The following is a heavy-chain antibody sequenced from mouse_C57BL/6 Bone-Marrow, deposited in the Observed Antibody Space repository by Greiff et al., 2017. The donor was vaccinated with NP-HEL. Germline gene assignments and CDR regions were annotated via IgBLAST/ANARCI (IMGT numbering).Heavy chain of an antibody. CDR1: GYTFTEYT. CDR2: FYPGRGSI. D-gene: IGHD1-1*01. V-gene: IGHV1-62-2*01. J-gene: IGHJ2*01. Sequence: QVHVKQSGAELVKPGASVKLSCKASGYTFTEYTIHWVKQRSGQGLAWIGWFYPGRGSIKYNEQFKDKATLTADKSSSTVYMGLSRLTSEHSAVYFCARHEVTYYYFDYWGQGTTLTVSS. CDR3: ARHEVTYYYFDY.